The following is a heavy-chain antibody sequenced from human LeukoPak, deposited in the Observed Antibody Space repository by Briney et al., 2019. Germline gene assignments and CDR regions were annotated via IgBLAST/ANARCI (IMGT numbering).Heavy chain of an antibody. CDR3: ARESVGTTVPTGGP. CDR2: IYYSGST. J-gene: IGHJ5*02. Sequence: PSQTLSLTCTVSGGSISSGAYYWSWIRQPPGKGLDWIGYIYYSGSTSYNPSLKSRVTISVDTSKNQFSLKLSSVTAADTAVYYCARESVGTTVPTGGPWGQGTLVTVSS. CDR1: GGSISSGAYY. D-gene: IGHD4-17*01. V-gene: IGHV4-30-4*01.